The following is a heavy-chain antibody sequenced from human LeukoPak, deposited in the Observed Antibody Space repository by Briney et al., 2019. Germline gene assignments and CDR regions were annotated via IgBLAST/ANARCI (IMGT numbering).Heavy chain of an antibody. J-gene: IGHJ4*02. CDR2: INPNGGGT. CDR1: GYTFTDYY. D-gene: IGHD1-26*01. Sequence: GASVTISCKASGYTFTDYYVHWVRQAPGQGLEWMGWINPNGGGTTYAQKSQGRVSMTRDTSITTVYMEVSSLRSDDTAVYYCAREALGSYYTNLDYWGQGTLVTVSS. V-gene: IGHV1-2*02. CDR3: AREALGSYYTNLDY.